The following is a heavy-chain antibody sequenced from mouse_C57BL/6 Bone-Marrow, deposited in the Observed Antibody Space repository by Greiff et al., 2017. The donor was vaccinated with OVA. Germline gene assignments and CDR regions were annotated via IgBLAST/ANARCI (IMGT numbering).Heavy chain of an antibody. CDR3: ARGGTTVVAEDYFDY. J-gene: IGHJ2*01. CDR2: ISNGGGST. V-gene: IGHV5-12*01. D-gene: IGHD1-1*01. CDR1: GFTFSDYY. Sequence: VQLKESGGGLVQPGGSLKLSCAASGFTFSDYYMYWVRQTPEKRLEWVAYISNGGGSTYYPDTVKGRFTISRDNAKNTLYLQMSRLKSEDTAMYYCARGGTTVVAEDYFDYWGQGTTLTVSS.